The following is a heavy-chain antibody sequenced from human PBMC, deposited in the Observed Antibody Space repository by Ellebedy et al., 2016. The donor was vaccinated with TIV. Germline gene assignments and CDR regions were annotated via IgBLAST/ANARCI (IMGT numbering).Heavy chain of an antibody. CDR2: IWYDGSNK. CDR1: GFTFSSYG. Sequence: GGSLRLXXAASGFTFSSYGMHWVRQAPGKGLEWVAVIWYDGSNKYYADSVKGRFTISRDNSKNTLYLQMNSLRAEDTAVYYCARDFSPHVSPPAGGPFDYWGQGTLVTVSS. J-gene: IGHJ4*02. D-gene: IGHD5/OR15-5a*01. V-gene: IGHV3-33*01. CDR3: ARDFSPHVSPPAGGPFDY.